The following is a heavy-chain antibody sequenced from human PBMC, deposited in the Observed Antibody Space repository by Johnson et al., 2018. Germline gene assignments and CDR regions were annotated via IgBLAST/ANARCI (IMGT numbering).Heavy chain of an antibody. D-gene: IGHD6-13*01. CDR3: ARGPHSSSWYYYYYYMDV. CDR1: GFTVSSNY. V-gene: IGHV3-53*01. Sequence: EVQLVESGGGLVQPGGSLRLSCAASGFTVSSNYMSWVRQAPGKGLEWVSVIYSGGSTSYADSVKGRFTISRDNSKNTLYLQRNSLSAEDTAVYYCARGPHSSSWYYYYYYMDVWGKGTTVTVSS. CDR2: IYSGGST. J-gene: IGHJ6*03.